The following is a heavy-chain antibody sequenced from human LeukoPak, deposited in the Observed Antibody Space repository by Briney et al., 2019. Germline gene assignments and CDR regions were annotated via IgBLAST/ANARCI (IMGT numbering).Heavy chain of an antibody. J-gene: IGHJ4*02. Sequence: SETLSLTCTVSGYSISSGYYWCWIRQPPGKGLEWIGSIYHSGSTYYNPSLKSRVTISVDTSKNQFSLKLSSVTAADTAVYYCARDRGSGSYYNRAEYWGQGTLVTVSS. D-gene: IGHD3-10*01. CDR3: ARDRGSGSYYNRAEY. V-gene: IGHV4-38-2*02. CDR2: IYHSGST. CDR1: GYSISSGYY.